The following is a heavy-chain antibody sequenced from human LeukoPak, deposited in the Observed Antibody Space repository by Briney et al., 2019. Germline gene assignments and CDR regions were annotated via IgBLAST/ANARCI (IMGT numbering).Heavy chain of an antibody. D-gene: IGHD6-6*01. V-gene: IGHV4-4*07. CDR2: IYTSGST. CDR1: GGSISSYY. Sequence: SETLSLTCTVSGGSISSYYWSWIRQPAGKGLEWIGRIYTSGSTNYNPSLKSRVTMSVDTSKNQFSLKLSSVTAADTAVYYCARVSGSSSPGNFDYWGQGTLVTVSS. J-gene: IGHJ4*02. CDR3: ARVSGSSSPGNFDY.